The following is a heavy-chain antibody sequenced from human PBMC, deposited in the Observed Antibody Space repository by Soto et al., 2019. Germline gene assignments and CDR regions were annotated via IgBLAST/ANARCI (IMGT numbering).Heavy chain of an antibody. CDR2: ISSSSSTI. J-gene: IGHJ4*02. Sequence: GGSLRLSCAASGFTFSSYSMNWVRQAPGKGLEWVSYISSSSSTIYYADSVKGRFTISRDNAKNSLYLQMNSLRAEDTAVYYCARVYCSSTSCSLYFDYWGQGTLVTVSS. V-gene: IGHV3-48*01. CDR1: GFTFSSYS. CDR3: ARVYCSSTSCSLYFDY. D-gene: IGHD2-2*01.